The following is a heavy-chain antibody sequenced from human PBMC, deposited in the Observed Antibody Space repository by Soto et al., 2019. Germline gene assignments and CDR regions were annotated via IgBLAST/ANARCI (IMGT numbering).Heavy chain of an antibody. CDR3: ARASGYSSSSGY. J-gene: IGHJ4*02. D-gene: IGHD6-6*01. CDR1: GGSFSGYY. Sequence: SETLSLTCAVYGGSFSGYYWSWIRQPPGKGLEWIGEINHSGSTNYNPSLKSRVTISVDTSKNQFSLKLSSVTAADTAVYYCARASGYSSSSGYWGQGTLVTVSS. CDR2: INHSGST. V-gene: IGHV4-34*01.